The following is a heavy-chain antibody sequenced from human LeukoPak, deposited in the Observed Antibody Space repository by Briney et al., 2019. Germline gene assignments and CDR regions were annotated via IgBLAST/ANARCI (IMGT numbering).Heavy chain of an antibody. CDR2: INPSGGST. J-gene: IGHJ6*03. CDR3: ARVGKSSRYYYYYYYMDV. D-gene: IGHD4-23*01. Sequence: ASVKVSCKASGYTFTSYYMHWVRQAPGQGLEWMGIINPSGGSTSYAQKLQGRVTMTRDTSTSTVYMELSSLRSEDTAVYYCARVGKSSRYYYYYYYMDVWGKGTTVTVSS. V-gene: IGHV1-46*01. CDR1: GYTFTSYY.